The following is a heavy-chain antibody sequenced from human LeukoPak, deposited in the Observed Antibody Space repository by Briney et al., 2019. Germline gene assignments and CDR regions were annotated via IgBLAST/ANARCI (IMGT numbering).Heavy chain of an antibody. CDR3: ARVRQQLAPYDAFDI. J-gene: IGHJ3*02. V-gene: IGHV1-2*02. Sequence: EASVKVSCKASGYTFSDYHMHWVRQAPGQGLGWMGWINPNSGDTKYAQKFQGRVTMTRDTSTSTVYMELSSLRSEDTAVYYCARVRQQLAPYDAFDIRGQGTMVTVSS. CDR2: INPNSGDT. CDR1: GYTFSDYH. D-gene: IGHD6-13*01.